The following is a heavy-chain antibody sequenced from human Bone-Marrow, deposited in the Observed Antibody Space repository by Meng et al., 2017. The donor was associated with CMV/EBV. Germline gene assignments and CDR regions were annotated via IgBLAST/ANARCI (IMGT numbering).Heavy chain of an antibody. D-gene: IGHD4-23*01. CDR3: VREYYGGKRFEYYYGMDV. J-gene: IGHJ6*02. CDR2: ISSGGSTI. V-gene: IGHV3-48*03. Sequence: GGSLRLSCTASGFTSSSFEMNWVRQSPGKGLEWVSHISSGGSTIYYADSVRGRFTISRDNSKNSLYLQMNSVRAEDTALYYCVREYYGGKRFEYYYGMDVWGQGTTVTVSS. CDR1: GFTSSSFE.